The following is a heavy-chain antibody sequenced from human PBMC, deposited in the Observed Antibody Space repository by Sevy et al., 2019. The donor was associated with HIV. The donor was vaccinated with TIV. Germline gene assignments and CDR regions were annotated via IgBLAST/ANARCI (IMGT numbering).Heavy chain of an antibody. D-gene: IGHD3-22*01. Sequence: GGSLRLSCAVSGFSFDSYGMTWVRQAPGKGLEWVSGISGSGSRTYYADSVKGRFIISRDNSKNTLDLQMNSLRSEDKGIYYFAKGGGGHYDPDEIGYYFYYYNMDVWGKGTTVTVSS. CDR3: AKGGGGHYDPDEIGYYFYYYNMDV. V-gene: IGHV3-23*01. CDR2: ISGSGSRT. CDR1: GFSFDSYG. J-gene: IGHJ6*03.